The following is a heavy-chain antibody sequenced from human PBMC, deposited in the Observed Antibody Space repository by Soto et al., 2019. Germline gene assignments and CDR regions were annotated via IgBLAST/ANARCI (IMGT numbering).Heavy chain of an antibody. J-gene: IGHJ4*02. Sequence: PGGSLRLSCAASGFTFSSYWMSWVRQAPGKGLEWVANIKQDGSEKCYVDSVKGRFTISRDNAKNSLYLQMNSLRAEDTAVYYCARGSPEVRWLGDPNYYFDYWGQGTLVTVSS. D-gene: IGHD3-10*01. V-gene: IGHV3-7*01. CDR3: ARGSPEVRWLGDPNYYFDY. CDR2: IKQDGSEK. CDR1: GFTFSSYW.